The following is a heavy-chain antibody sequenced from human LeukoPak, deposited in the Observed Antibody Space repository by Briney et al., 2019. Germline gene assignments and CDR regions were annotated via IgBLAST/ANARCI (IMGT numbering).Heavy chain of an antibody. J-gene: IGHJ5*02. CDR3: ASLESIDYDANWFDP. Sequence: SETLSLTCTVSGGSISSYYWSWIRQPPGKGLEWIGYIYYSGSTNYNTSLKSRVTISVDTSKNQFSLKLSSVTAADTALYYCASLESIDYDANWFDPWGQGTLVTVSS. V-gene: IGHV4-59*01. D-gene: IGHD4-17*01. CDR1: GGSISSYY. CDR2: IYYSGST.